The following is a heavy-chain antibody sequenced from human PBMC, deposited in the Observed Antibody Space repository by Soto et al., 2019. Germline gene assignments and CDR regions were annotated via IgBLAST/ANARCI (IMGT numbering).Heavy chain of an antibody. CDR1: GYNFTKNW. V-gene: IGHV5-51*01. D-gene: IGHD1-1*01. J-gene: IGHJ6*02. CDR2: IYPGDSET. Sequence: GESLKISCRGTGYNFTKNWIGWVRQMPGKGLEWMGIIYPGDSETRYSPSFQGQVTISVDKSKNTAYLHWSSLKAPDTAIYYCATTSPQGNFYYGLGVWGQGTTVTVSS. CDR3: ATTSPQGNFYYGLGV.